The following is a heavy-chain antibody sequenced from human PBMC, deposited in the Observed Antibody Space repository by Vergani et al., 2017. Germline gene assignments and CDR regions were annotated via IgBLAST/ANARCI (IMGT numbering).Heavy chain of an antibody. CDR2: ISGSGGST. J-gene: IGHJ4*02. Sequence: EVQLLESGGGLVQPGGSLRLSCAASGFTFSSYAMSWVRQAPGKGLEWVSAISGSGGSTCYADSVKGRFTISRDNSKNTLYLQMNSLRAEDTAVYYCAKGMFALKHSYVLYYFDYWGQGTLVTVSS. CDR3: AKGMFALKHSYVLYYFDY. V-gene: IGHV3-23*01. CDR1: GFTFSSYA. D-gene: IGHD5-18*01.